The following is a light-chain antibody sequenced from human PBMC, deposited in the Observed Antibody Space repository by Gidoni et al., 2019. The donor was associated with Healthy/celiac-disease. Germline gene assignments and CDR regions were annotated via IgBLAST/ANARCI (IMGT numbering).Light chain of an antibody. CDR3: QQYDNLPLT. V-gene: IGKV1-33*01. CDR2: DAS. J-gene: IGKJ4*01. Sequence: DIQMTQSPSSLSASVGDRVTITCQASQDINNYLNWYQQKPGKAPKLLIYDASNLETGVPSRFSGSGFGTDFTFTISSLQPEDIATYYCQQYDNLPLTFGGGTREEIK. CDR1: QDINNY.